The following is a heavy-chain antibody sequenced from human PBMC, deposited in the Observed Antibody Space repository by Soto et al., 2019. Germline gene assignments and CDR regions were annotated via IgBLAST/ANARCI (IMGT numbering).Heavy chain of an antibody. CDR3: ASTTEATLDV. CDR2: IDTSGGST. Sequence: QVQLVQSGAEVKKPGASVKVSCKASGYFFTNYYMHWVRQAPGQGLEWMGIIDTSGGSTSYAQKFHGRVTMTRDTSTNTVYMELSSLRSEDTAMSYCASTTEATLDVWGQGTTVTVSS. J-gene: IGHJ6*02. CDR1: GYFFTNYY. V-gene: IGHV1-46*01. D-gene: IGHD1-26*01.